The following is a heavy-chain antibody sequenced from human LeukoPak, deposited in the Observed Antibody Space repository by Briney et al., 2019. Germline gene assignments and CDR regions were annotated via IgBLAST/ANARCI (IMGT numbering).Heavy chain of an antibody. D-gene: IGHD5-24*01. CDR3: ARDGYNSPLGY. J-gene: IGHJ4*02. CDR1: GYLFTSYW. CDR2: IYPGDSDT. Sequence: HGASLQISCKGSGYLFTSYWIGWARQLPGKGLEWMGIIYPGDSDTRYSPSSQGQVTISAVKSIGTAYRQWSSLKASDTAMYYCARDGYNSPLGYWGQGTLVTVSS. V-gene: IGHV5-51*01.